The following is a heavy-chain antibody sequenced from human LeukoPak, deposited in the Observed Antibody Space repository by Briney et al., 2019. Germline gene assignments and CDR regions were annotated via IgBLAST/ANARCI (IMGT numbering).Heavy chain of an antibody. V-gene: IGHV3-23*01. Sequence: GGSLRLSCAASGFTFSSYAMSWVRQAPGKGLEWVSAISGSGGSTYYADSVKGRFTISRDNSKNTLYLQMNSLRAEDTAVYYCARDEVGGAYTRPGNYWGQGTLVTVSS. CDR2: ISGSGGST. D-gene: IGHD1-26*01. J-gene: IGHJ4*02. CDR1: GFTFSSYA. CDR3: ARDEVGGAYTRPGNY.